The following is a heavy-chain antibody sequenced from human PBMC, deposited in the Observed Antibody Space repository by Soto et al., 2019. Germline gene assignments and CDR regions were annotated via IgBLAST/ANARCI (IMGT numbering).Heavy chain of an antibody. CDR2: INAGNGNT. V-gene: IGHV1-3*01. Sequence: QVQLVQSGAEVKKPGASVKVSCKASGYTFTSYAMHWVRQAPGQRLEWMGWINAGNGNTKYSQKFQGRVTITRDTSASTAYMELSSLRSEDTAVYYCARAQVVATISDYWGQGTLVTVSS. CDR3: ARAQVVATISDY. D-gene: IGHD5-12*01. J-gene: IGHJ4*02. CDR1: GYTFTSYA.